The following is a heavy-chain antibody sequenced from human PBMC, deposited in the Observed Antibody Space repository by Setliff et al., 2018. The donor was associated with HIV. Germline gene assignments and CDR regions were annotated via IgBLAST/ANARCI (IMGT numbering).Heavy chain of an antibody. CDR1: GDSVTTSSW. Sequence: SETLSLTCAVSGDSVTTSSWWSWVRQSPGKGLEWIGEIYRSGSTNYNPSLKSRVTISLDKSKNQFSLKVNSVTAADTAVYYCTWRDNSVSGYYTDHAFDIWGQGTLVTVSS. CDR2: IYRSGST. CDR3: TWRDNSVSGYYTDHAFDI. V-gene: IGHV4-4*02. D-gene: IGHD3-22*01. J-gene: IGHJ3*02.